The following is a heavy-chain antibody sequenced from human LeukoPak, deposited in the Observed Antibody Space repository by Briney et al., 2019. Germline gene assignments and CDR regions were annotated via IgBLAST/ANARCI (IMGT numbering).Heavy chain of an antibody. V-gene: IGHV3-30-3*01. CDR1: GFTFSNNA. CDR2: ISHDGSTK. Sequence: GGSLRLSCTASGFTFSNNAMHWVRQAPGKGLEWVAVISHDGSTKAYADLVKGRFSISRDTSKNTLYLQMNSLRADDTAVYHCLKEGVGSSYDYWGQGTLVTVSA. J-gene: IGHJ4*02. D-gene: IGHD6-6*01. CDR3: LKEGVGSSYDY.